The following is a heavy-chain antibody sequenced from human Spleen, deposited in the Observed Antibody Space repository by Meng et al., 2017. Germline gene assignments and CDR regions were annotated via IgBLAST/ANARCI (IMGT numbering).Heavy chain of an antibody. V-gene: IGHV4-34*01. CDR1: GGSFRDYY. CDR2: INHSGST. J-gene: IGHJ4*02. D-gene: IGHD4-11*01. Sequence: AQVEKWGAGLLKPSETLSRPRVVSGGSFRDYYWSWIRQPPGKGLEWIGEINHSGSTNYNPSLESRATISVDTSQNNLSLKLSSVTAADSVVYYCARGPTTMAHDFDYWGQGTLVTVSS. CDR3: ARGPTTMAHDFDY.